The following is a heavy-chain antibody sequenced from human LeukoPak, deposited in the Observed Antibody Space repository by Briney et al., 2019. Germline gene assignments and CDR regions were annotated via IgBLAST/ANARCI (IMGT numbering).Heavy chain of an antibody. CDR2: ISNHGSST. CDR1: GFTFSNYA. J-gene: IGHJ4*02. CDR3: ARVGDLNYFDY. Sequence: GGSLRLSCVASGFTFSNYAMHWVRLAPAKGLEYVSAISNHGSSTYYANSVKGRFTISRDNSKNTLYLQMGSLRAEDMAVYFCARVGDLNYFDYWGQGTLVTVSS. D-gene: IGHD3-16*01. V-gene: IGHV3-64*01.